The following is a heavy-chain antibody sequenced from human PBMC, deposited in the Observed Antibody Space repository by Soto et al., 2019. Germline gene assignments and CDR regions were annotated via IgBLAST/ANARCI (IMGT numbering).Heavy chain of an antibody. D-gene: IGHD6-25*01. J-gene: IGHJ4*02. V-gene: IGHV3-11*06. CDR3: ARDREGFSGFGWDEV. CDR2: ISGSGSVT. CDR1: GFTFSDYY. Sequence: GGSLRLSCAASGFTFSDYYMSWIRQAPGKGLEWVSYISGSGSVTNYADSVKGRFTISRDYTKNSVYLEMNSLRAEDTAVYYCARDREGFSGFGWDEVWGQGTLVTVSS.